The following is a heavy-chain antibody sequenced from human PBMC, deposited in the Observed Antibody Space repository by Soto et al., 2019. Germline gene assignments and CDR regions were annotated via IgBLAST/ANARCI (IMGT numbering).Heavy chain of an antibody. CDR2: VYYSGST. V-gene: IGHV4-59*01. J-gene: IGHJ5*02. CDR3: VRDYLLTGFDT. Sequence: QVQLQESGPRLIQPSETLSLTCSVSNGSISTYYWTWVRQLPGKGLEWIGYVYYSGSTNYNPYLKSRVAMSVDTSKNQFSLELKSVTAADTATYYCVRDYLLTGFDTWGQGTLVTVSA. D-gene: IGHD3-9*01. CDR1: NGSISTYY.